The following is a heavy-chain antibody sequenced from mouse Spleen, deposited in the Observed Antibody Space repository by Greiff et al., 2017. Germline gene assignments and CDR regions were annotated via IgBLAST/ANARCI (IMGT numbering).Heavy chain of an antibody. D-gene: IGHD4-1*01. CDR1: GYTFTSYW. CDR2: IYPSDSET. CDR3: AREANWDGVAY. J-gene: IGHJ3*01. V-gene: IGHV1-61*01. Sequence: QVQLQQPGAELVRPGSSVKLSCKASGYTFTSYWMDWVKQRPGQGLEWIGNIYPSDSETHYNQKFKDKATLTVDKSSSTAYMQLSSLTSEDSAVYYCAREANWDGVAYWGQGTLVTVSA.